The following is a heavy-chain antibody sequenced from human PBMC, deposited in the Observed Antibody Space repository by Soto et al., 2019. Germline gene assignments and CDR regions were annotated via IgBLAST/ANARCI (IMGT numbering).Heavy chain of an antibody. CDR1: GFSLLNAKMG. CDR3: ARSPRTSLAALNWFDP. CDR2: IFSNDEK. V-gene: IGHV2-26*01. D-gene: IGHD6-13*01. Sequence: QVTLKESGPVLLKPTETLTLTCTVSGFSLLNAKMGVSWIRQTPGKALAWLAHIFSNDEKSYSTSLKSRLTISKDTSKSQVVLTMTNMDPVDTATYYCARSPRTSLAALNWFDPWGQGTLVTVSS. J-gene: IGHJ5*02.